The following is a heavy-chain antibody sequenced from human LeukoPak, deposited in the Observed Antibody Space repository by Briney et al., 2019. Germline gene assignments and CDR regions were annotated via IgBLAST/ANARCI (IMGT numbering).Heavy chain of an antibody. V-gene: IGHV4-59*01. J-gene: IGHJ6*02. D-gene: IGHD3-22*01. CDR2: IYYSGST. Sequence: SETLSLTCTVSGGSISSYYWNWIRQPPGKGLEWIGYIYYSGSTNYNPSLKSRVTISVDTSKNQFSLKLSSVTAADTAVYYCARDGGVVVITNYGMDVWGQGTTVTVSS. CDR3: ARDGGVVVITNYGMDV. CDR1: GGSISSYY.